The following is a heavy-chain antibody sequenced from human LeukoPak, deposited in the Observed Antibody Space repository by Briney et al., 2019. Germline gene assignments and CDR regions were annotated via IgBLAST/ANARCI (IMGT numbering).Heavy chain of an antibody. CDR1: GGSISSYY. Sequence: PSETLSLTCTVSGGSISSYYWSCIRQPAGKGLEWIGRIYTSGSTNYNPSLKSRVTMSVDTSKNQFSLKLSSVAAADTAVYYCARVDFWSGLIDYWGQGTLVTVSS. V-gene: IGHV4-4*07. J-gene: IGHJ4*02. CDR2: IYTSGST. D-gene: IGHD3-3*01. CDR3: ARVDFWSGLIDY.